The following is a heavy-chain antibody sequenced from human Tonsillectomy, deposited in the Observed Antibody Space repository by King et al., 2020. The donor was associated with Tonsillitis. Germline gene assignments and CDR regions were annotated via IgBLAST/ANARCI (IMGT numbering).Heavy chain of an antibody. CDR3: ARVSSYCSGGSCHNWFDS. D-gene: IGHD2-15*01. Sequence: QLQESGPGLVKPSGTLSLTCAVSGGSINNINWWSWVRQPPGKGLEWIGEINHSGSTNYNPSLKSRVTISVDKSKNQFSLKLSFVTAADTALYYCARVSSYCSGGSCHNWFDSWGQGTLVSVSS. J-gene: IGHJ5*01. CDR2: INHSGST. V-gene: IGHV4-4*02. CDR1: GGSINNINW.